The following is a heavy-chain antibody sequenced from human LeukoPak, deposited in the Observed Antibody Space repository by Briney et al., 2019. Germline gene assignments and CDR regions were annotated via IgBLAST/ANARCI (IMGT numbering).Heavy chain of an antibody. V-gene: IGHV3-53*01. CDR3: ARGLYYYDSSGNYYY. J-gene: IGHJ4*02. D-gene: IGHD3-22*01. CDR1: GFTVSNNF. CDR2: IYSNGDM. Sequence: GGSLRLSCAASGFTVSNNFLMWVRQAPGKGLEWVSLIYSNGDMRYAGSVKGRFTISRDNSKNTLYLQMNSLRAEDTAVYYCARGLYYYDSSGNYYYWGQGTLVTVSS.